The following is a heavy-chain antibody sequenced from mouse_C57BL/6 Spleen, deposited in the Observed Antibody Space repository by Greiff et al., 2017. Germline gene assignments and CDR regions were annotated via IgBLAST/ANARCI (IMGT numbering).Heavy chain of an antibody. V-gene: IGHV1-64*01. CDR1: GYTFTSYW. CDR2: IHPNSGST. D-gene: IGHD1-1*02. J-gene: IGHJ4*01. Sequence: VQLQQPGAELVKPGASVKLSCKASGYTFTSYWMHWVKQRPGQGLEWIGMIHPNSGSTNYNEKFKSKATLTVDKSSSTADMQLSSLTSEDSAVYYCARNQPVDAMDYWGQGTSVTVSS. CDR3: ARNQPVDAMDY.